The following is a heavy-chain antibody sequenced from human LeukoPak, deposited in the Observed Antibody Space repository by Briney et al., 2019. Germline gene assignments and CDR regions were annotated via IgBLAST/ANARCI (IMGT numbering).Heavy chain of an antibody. CDR2: IKQDGSEK. D-gene: IGHD6-13*01. V-gene: IGHV3-7*01. CDR3: AIPGYRSSYYTEYYFDY. J-gene: IGHJ4*02. Sequence: PGGSLRLSCAVSGFTLSNFWMAWVRQAPGKGLEWVANIKQDGSEKCYADSVKGRFTISRDNAKNSLYLEMNSLRAEDTAVYYCAIPGYRSSYYTEYYFDYWGQGTLVTVSS. CDR1: GFTLSNFW.